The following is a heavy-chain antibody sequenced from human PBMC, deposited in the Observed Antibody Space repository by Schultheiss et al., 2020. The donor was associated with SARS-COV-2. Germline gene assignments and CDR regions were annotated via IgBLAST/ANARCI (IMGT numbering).Heavy chain of an antibody. Sequence: SETLSLTCTVSGGSISSYYWSWIRQPPGKGLEWIGYIYYSGSTYYNPSLKSRVTISVDTSKNQFSLKLSSVTAADTAVYYCARIVPAANQYYYYYMDVWGKGTTVTVSS. CDR3: ARIVPAANQYYYYYMDV. CDR1: GGSISSYY. V-gene: IGHV4-59*12. CDR2: IYYSGST. J-gene: IGHJ6*03. D-gene: IGHD2-2*01.